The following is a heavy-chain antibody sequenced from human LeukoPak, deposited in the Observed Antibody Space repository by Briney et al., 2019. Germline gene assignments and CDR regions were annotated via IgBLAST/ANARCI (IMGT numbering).Heavy chain of an antibody. CDR1: GGSISRYY. CDR2: IYYSGST. V-gene: IGHV4-59*08. J-gene: IGHJ4*02. Sequence: SETLSLTCTVSGGSISRYYWSWIRQPPGKGLEWIGYIYYSGSTNYNPSLKSRVTISVDTSKNQFALKVTSVTAADTAVYYCARLAAAGPIHYFDYWGQGTLVTVSS. CDR3: ARLAAAGPIHYFDY. D-gene: IGHD6-13*01.